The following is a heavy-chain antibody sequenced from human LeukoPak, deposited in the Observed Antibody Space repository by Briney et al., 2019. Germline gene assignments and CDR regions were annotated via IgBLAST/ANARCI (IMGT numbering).Heavy chain of an antibody. J-gene: IGHJ6*03. CDR2: IYYSGST. D-gene: IGHD6-13*01. Sequence: SETLSLTCTVSGGSISRYYWSWIRQPPGKGLEWIGYIYYSGSTNYNPSLKSRVTISVDTSKNQFSLKLSSVTAADTAVYYCARVNPLVPPDYYYYYMDVWGKGTTVTVSS. V-gene: IGHV4-59*01. CDR1: GGSISRYY. CDR3: ARVNPLVPPDYYYYYMDV.